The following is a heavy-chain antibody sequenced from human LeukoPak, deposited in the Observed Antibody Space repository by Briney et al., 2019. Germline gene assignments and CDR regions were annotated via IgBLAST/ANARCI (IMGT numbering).Heavy chain of an antibody. CDR3: ARTRGVSSGYYARTYYYYYMDV. Sequence: SETLPLTCTVSGGSISSGSYYWSWIRQPAGKGLEWIGRIYTSGSTNYNPSLKSRVTISVDTSKNQFSLKLSSVTAADTAVYYCARTRGVSSGYYARTYYYYYMDVWGKETTVTISS. CDR1: GGSISSGSYY. D-gene: IGHD3-10*01. CDR2: IYTSGST. V-gene: IGHV4-61*02. J-gene: IGHJ6*03.